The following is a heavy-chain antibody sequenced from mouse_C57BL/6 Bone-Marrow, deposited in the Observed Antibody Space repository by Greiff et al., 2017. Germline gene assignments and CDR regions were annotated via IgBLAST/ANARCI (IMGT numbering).Heavy chain of an antibody. J-gene: IGHJ3*01. D-gene: IGHD2-3*01. CDR3: ARFGYDGYYVWFAY. CDR1: GYTFTSYW. CDR2: IDPNSGGT. V-gene: IGHV1-72*01. Sequence: QVQLQQPGAELVKPGASVKLSCKASGYTFTSYWMHWVKQRPGRGLEWIGRIDPNSGGTKYKEKFKSTATLTVDKPSSTAYMQLSRLTSEDSAVYYCARFGYDGYYVWFAYWGQGTLVTVSA.